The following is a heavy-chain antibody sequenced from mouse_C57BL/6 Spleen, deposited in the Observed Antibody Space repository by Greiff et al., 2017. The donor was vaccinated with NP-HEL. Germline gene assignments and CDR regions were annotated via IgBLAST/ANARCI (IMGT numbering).Heavy chain of an antibody. CDR2: IDPSDSET. Sequence: QVQLKQPGAELVRPGSSVKLSCKASGYTFTSYWMHWVKQRPIQGLEWIGNIDPSDSETHYNQKFKDKATLTVDKSSSTAYMQLSSLTSEDSAVYYCAREGIVTYFDYWGQGTTLTVSS. CDR3: AREGIVTYFDY. D-gene: IGHD2-5*01. CDR1: GYTFTSYW. J-gene: IGHJ2*01. V-gene: IGHV1-52*01.